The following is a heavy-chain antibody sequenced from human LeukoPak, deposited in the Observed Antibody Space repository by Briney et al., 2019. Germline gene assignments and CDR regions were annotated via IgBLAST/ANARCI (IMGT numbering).Heavy chain of an antibody. Sequence: PGGSLRLSCAASGFTFDDYTMHWVRQAPGKGLEWVSLISWDGGSTYYADSVKGRFTISRDNSKNSLYLQMNSLRAEDTALYYCAKSGYSYRHYGMDVWGQGTTVTVSS. J-gene: IGHJ6*02. D-gene: IGHD5-18*01. CDR1: GFTFDDYT. CDR2: ISWDGGST. V-gene: IGHV3-43*01. CDR3: AKSGYSYRHYGMDV.